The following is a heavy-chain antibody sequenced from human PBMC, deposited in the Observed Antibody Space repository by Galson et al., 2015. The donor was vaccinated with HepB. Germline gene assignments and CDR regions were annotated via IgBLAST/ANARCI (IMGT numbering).Heavy chain of an antibody. CDR1: GFTFSDYY. Sequence: SLRLSCAASGFTFSDYYMSWIRQAPGKGLEWISYISASGTDTYYADSVEGRFTISRDNDRNSLYLQMSSLRAEDTAVYYCARFRYCSRDPCRSVDSWGQGTLVAVYS. CDR3: ARFRYCSRDPCRSVDS. V-gene: IGHV3-11*01. CDR2: ISASGTDT. D-gene: IGHD2-15*01. J-gene: IGHJ5*01.